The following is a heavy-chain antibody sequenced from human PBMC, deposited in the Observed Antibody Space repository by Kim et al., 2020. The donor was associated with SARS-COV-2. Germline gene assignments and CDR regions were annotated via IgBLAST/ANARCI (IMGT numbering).Heavy chain of an antibody. V-gene: IGHV4-30-2*04. D-gene: IGHD2-15*01. J-gene: IGHJ4*02. CDR3: ARNIVVVVAATYYFDY. Sequence: SLKSRVTISVDTSKNQFSLKLSSVTAADTAVYYCARNIVVVVAATYYFDYWGQGTLVTVSS.